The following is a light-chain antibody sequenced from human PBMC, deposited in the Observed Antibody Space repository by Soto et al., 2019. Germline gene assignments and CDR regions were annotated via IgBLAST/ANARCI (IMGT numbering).Light chain of an antibody. Sequence: QSVLTQPPSASGTPGQRVTISCSGSRSNIGSNNVYWYQQLPGTAPKLLIYSNDKRPSGVPDLFSGSKSGTSASLAITGLQSEDEADYYCAAWDDSLNGVYVFGPGTKVTVL. CDR1: RSNIGSNN. V-gene: IGLV1-44*01. CDR2: SND. J-gene: IGLJ1*01. CDR3: AAWDDSLNGVYV.